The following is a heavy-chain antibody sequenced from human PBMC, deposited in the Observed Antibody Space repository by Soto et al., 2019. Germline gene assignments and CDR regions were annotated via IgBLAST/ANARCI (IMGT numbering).Heavy chain of an antibody. CDR3: ARWDRGAFDL. V-gene: IGHV3-74*01. D-gene: IGHD1-26*01. CDR2: IHSDGSST. J-gene: IGHJ3*01. CDR1: GFTFSYYW. Sequence: EVQLVESGGGLVRPGGSLRLSCAASGFTFSYYWMHWVRQAPGKGLVWVSRIHSDGSSTTYADFVKGRFIISRDNARNTVDLQMNSGRVEDTAVYSCARWDRGAFDLWGQGTVVTVSS.